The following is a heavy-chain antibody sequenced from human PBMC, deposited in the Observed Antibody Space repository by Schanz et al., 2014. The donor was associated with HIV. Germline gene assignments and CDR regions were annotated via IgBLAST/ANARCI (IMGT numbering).Heavy chain of an antibody. CDR3: AKTSYGWYFDY. Sequence: EVRLLESGGGLVQPGGSLRLSCTASEFIFTSYAMNWVRQAPGKGLEWVSGITDNGADAYYADSVKGRFTVSRDNSKNTLYLQMNSLRAEDTAIYYCAKTSYGWYFDYWGQGTLVTVSS. J-gene: IGHJ4*02. CDR2: ITDNGADA. V-gene: IGHV3-23*01. D-gene: IGHD6-19*01. CDR1: EFIFTSYA.